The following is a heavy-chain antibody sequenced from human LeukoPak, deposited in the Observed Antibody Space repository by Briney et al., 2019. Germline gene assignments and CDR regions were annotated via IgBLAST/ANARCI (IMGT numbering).Heavy chain of an antibody. J-gene: IGHJ4*02. CDR1: GGSISSSSYY. V-gene: IGHV4-39*01. CDR2: IYYTGST. CDR3: ARLRAAAGTWGYYFDC. Sequence: SETLSLTCTVSGGSISSSSYYWGWIRRPPGRGLEWIGSIYYTGSTYYNPSLKSRVTISIDTSKNQFSLKLSSVTAADTAAYYCARLRAAAGTWGYYFDCWGQGTLVTVSS. D-gene: IGHD6-13*01.